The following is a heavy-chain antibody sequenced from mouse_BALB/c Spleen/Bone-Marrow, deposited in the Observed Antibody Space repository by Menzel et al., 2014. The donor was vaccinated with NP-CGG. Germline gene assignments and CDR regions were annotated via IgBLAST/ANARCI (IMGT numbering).Heavy chain of an antibody. CDR3: ARLTPDHAMDY. J-gene: IGHJ4*01. CDR2: ISSGGSYT. CDR1: GFTFSNYG. Sequence: EVMLVESGGDLVKPGGSLKLSCAASGFTFSNYGMSWVRQTPDKRLEWVATISSGGSYTYFPDSVKGRFTISRDNAKSTLYLQMNSLKSEDAAMYYCARLTPDHAMDYWGQGTSVTVSS. V-gene: IGHV5-6*02. D-gene: IGHD1-3*01.